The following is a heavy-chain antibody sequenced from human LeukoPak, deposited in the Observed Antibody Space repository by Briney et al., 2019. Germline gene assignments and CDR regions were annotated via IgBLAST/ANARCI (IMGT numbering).Heavy chain of an antibody. CDR3: ARASQPNSSGWRFIWFDP. V-gene: IGHV1-18*01. J-gene: IGHJ5*02. CDR1: GYTFTSYG. D-gene: IGHD6-19*01. CDR2: ISAYNGNT. Sequence: GASVKVSCKASGYTFTSYGISWVRQAPGQGLEWMGWISAYNGNTNYARKLQGRVTMTTDTSTSTAYMELRSLRSDDTAGYYCARASQPNSSGWRFIWFDPWGQGTLVTVSS.